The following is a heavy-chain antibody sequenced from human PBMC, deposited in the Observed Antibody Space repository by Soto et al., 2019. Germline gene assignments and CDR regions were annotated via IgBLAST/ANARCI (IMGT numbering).Heavy chain of an antibody. Sequence: PXGTLSLTCTVSGGSITSSYWSWIRRTPGKGLEWIAYIYDTGISGYTPSTSYNPSLKSRVTMSVDTSKSQFSLKLTSVTAADTAVYYCAPREDAFFYYGLDVCGQGITVTVTS. CDR2: IYDTGISGYTPST. CDR1: GGSITSSY. V-gene: IGHV4-59*01. CDR3: APREDAFFYYGLDV. J-gene: IGHJ6*02.